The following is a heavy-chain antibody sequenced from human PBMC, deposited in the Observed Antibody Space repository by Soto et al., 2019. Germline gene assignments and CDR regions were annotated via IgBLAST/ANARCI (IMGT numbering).Heavy chain of an antibody. CDR1: GFTVSSNY. CDR3: ARDRVESGYPEYFQH. V-gene: IGHV3-53*01. Sequence: EVQLVESGGGLIQPGGSLRLSCAASGFTVSSNYMSWVRQAPGKGLEWVSVIYSGGSTYYADSVKGRFTISRDNSKNTLYXQMNSLRXEDTAVYYCARDRVESGYPEYFQHWGQGTLVTVSS. CDR2: IYSGGST. J-gene: IGHJ1*01. D-gene: IGHD3-22*01.